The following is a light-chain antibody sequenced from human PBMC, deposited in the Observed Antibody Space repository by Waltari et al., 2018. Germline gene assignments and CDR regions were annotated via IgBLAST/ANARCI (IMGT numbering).Light chain of an antibody. Sequence: QSALTQPASVSGSRRQSITISCTGSSSDIGSYNVVSWYQHPPGKAPKLLIYGVNNRPSGVSNRFSGSKSGNTASLTISGLQAEDEADYYCSSYAGSVVFGGGTKLTVL. CDR3: SSYAGSVV. J-gene: IGLJ3*02. V-gene: IGLV2-23*02. CDR2: GVN. CDR1: SSDIGSYNV.